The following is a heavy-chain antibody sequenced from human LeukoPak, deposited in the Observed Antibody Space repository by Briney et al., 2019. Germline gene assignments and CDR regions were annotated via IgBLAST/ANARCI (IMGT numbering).Heavy chain of an antibody. CDR1: GFTFSDYY. CDR2: ISSSGSTI. J-gene: IGHJ6*03. D-gene: IGHD3-9*01. V-gene: IGHV3-11*01. Sequence: GGSLRLSCAASGFTFSDYYMSWIRQAPGKGLEWVSYISSSGSTIYYADSVKGRFTISRDNAKNSLYLQMNSLRAEDTAVYYCARNPIYDILTGPDYYYMDVWGKGTTVTISS. CDR3: ARNPIYDILTGPDYYYMDV.